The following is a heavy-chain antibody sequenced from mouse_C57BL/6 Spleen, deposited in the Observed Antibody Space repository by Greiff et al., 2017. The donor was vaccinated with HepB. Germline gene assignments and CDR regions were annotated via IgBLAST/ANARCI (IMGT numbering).Heavy chain of an antibody. CDR2: IYPGSGST. J-gene: IGHJ4*01. Sequence: QQPGAALVKPGASVKMSCKASGYTFTSYWITWVKQRPGQGLEWIGDIYPGSGSTNYNEKFKSKATLTVDTSSSTAYMQLSSLTSEDSAVYYCARCGYYYAMDYWGQGTSVTVSS. V-gene: IGHV1-55*01. D-gene: IGHD1-1*02. CDR1: GYTFTSYW. CDR3: ARCGYYYAMDY.